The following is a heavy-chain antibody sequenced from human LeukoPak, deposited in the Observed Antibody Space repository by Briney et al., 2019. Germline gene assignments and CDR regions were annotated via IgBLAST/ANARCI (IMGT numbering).Heavy chain of an antibody. V-gene: IGHV3-7*01. J-gene: IGHJ1*01. CDR1: GFTFSNYW. CDR3: AIMTTYYDSSGYYPFQH. D-gene: IGHD3-22*01. Sequence: SGGSLRLSCAASGFTFSNYWMTWVRQAPGKGLEWVANIDQDGGEKNYVDSVKGRFTISRDNAKNSVYLQMNSLRDDDTAVYYCAIMTTYYDSSGYYPFQHWGQGTLVTVSS. CDR2: IDQDGGEK.